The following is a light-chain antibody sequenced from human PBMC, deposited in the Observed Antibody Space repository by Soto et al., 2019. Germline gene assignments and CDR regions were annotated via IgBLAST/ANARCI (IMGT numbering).Light chain of an antibody. V-gene: IGKV1-5*01. CDR2: DAS. CDR3: QQYDDYWT. J-gene: IGKJ1*01. Sequence: DIQMTQSTSTLSASVGDRVTITCRASQSIRHFLAWYQQKPGKAPKVVVYDASNLESGVPSRFSGSGSGTEFTLTISSLQPDDFATYYFQQYDDYWTFGPETKWTSN. CDR1: QSIRHF.